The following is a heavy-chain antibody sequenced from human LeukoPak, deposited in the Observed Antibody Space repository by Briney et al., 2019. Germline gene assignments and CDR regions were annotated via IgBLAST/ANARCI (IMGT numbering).Heavy chain of an antibody. Sequence: ASVKVSCKASDYTFTNYGLSWVRQAPGQGLEWMGWINTYNGNTNYAQNLQGRVTMTTDTSTSTAYMELSSLRSDDTAVYYCARGVGAGYWYFDLWGRGTLVTVSS. CDR1: DYTFTNYG. CDR3: ARGVGAGYWYFDL. V-gene: IGHV1-18*01. D-gene: IGHD1-26*01. J-gene: IGHJ2*01. CDR2: INTYNGNT.